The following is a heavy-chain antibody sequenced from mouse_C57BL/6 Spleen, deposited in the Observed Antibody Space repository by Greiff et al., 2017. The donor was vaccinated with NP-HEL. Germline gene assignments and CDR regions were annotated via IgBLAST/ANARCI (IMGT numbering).Heavy chain of an antibody. CDR2: INYDGSST. J-gene: IGHJ4*01. D-gene: IGHD2-4*01. CDR3: ARDGGDYGYYAMDY. Sequence: EVQVVESEGGLVQPGSSMKLSCTASGFTFSDYYMAWVRQVPEKGLEWVANINYDGSSTYYLDSLKSRFIISRDNAKNILYLQMSSLKSEDTATYYCARDGGDYGYYAMDYWGQGTSVTVSS. CDR1: GFTFSDYY. V-gene: IGHV5-16*01.